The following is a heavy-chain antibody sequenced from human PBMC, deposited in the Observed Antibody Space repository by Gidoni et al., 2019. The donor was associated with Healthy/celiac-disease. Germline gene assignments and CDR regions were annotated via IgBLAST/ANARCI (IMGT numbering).Heavy chain of an antibody. Sequence: QLQLQASGSGLVKPSQTLSLTCAVSGGSISSGGYSWSWIRQPPGKGLEWIGYIYHSGSTYYNPSLKSRVTISVDRSKNQFSLKLSSVTAADTAVYYCARGQGIVGRADDAFDIWGQGTMVTVSS. J-gene: IGHJ3*02. CDR2: IYHSGST. D-gene: IGHD1-26*01. CDR1: GGSISSGGYS. CDR3: ARGQGIVGRADDAFDI. V-gene: IGHV4-30-2*01.